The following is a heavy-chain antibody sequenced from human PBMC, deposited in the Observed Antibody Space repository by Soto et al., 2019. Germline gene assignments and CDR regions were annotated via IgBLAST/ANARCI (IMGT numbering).Heavy chain of an antibody. CDR3: AREGDGTTGYYRDY. D-gene: IGHD3-22*01. CDR2: VNSDESSK. J-gene: IGHJ4*01. CDR1: GFTFNNYG. Sequence: GGSLRLSCAASGFTFNNYGMHWVRQAPGKGLEWVAGVNSDESSKTYADSVKGRFTISRDNAKKTLYLQMNSLRVEDTAVYYCAREGDGTTGYYRDYWGHGTLVTVSS. V-gene: IGHV3-74*03.